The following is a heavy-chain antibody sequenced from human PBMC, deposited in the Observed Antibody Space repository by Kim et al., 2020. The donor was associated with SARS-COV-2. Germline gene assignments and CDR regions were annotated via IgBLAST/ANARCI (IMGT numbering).Heavy chain of an antibody. D-gene: IGHD3-3*01. Sequence: ATVKVSCKASGYPFNKYGVSWVRQAPGQGLEWMGWISVYNGNTNYAQKFQGRVTMNTDTPTSTAYMEVRSLRSDDTAVYYCARDENISMFGVVTRDYAMDVWGQGTTVSVSS. J-gene: IGHJ6*02. V-gene: IGHV1-18*01. CDR2: ISVYNGNT. CDR1: GYPFNKYG. CDR3: ARDENISMFGVVTRDYAMDV.